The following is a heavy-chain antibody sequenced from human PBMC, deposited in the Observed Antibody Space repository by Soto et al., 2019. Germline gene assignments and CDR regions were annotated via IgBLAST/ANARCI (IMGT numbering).Heavy chain of an antibody. D-gene: IGHD3-16*02. CDR3: ARSKIVRLTWYYFDY. V-gene: IGHV4-39*07. CDR2: IYYSGST. CDR1: GGSISSSSYY. Sequence: PSETLSLTCTVSGGSISSSSYYWGWIRQPPGKGLEWIGNIYYSGSTNYNPSLKSRVTISVDTSKNQFSLKLSSVTAADTAVYYCARSKIVRLTWYYFDYWGQGTLVTVSS. J-gene: IGHJ4*02.